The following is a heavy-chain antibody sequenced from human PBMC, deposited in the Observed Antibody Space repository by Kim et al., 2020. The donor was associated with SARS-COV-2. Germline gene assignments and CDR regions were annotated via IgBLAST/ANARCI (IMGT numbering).Heavy chain of an antibody. CDR2: IIPIFGTT. V-gene: IGHV1-69*13. CDR3: ARDVTTGVGETYNWFDP. J-gene: IGHJ5*02. Sequence: SVKVSCKASGGTFSSYAISWVRQAPGQGLEWMGGIIPIFGTTNYAQKFQGRVTITADESTSTAYMELSSLRSEDTAVYYCARDVTTGVGETYNWFDPWGQGTLVTVSS. CDR1: GGTFSSYA. D-gene: IGHD4-17*01.